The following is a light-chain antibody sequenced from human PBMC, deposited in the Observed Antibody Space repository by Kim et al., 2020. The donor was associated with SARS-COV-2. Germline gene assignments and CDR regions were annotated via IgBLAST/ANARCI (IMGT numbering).Light chain of an antibody. V-gene: IGKV1-5*03. Sequence: DIQMTQSPSTLSASVGDRVTITCRASQNISNWLAWYQQKPGKAPKLLIYQTSNLESGVPSRFGGSGSGTEFTLTIPSLHPDDFATYYCQQYNSHLWTFGQGTEVDIK. CDR1: QNISNW. CDR3: QQYNSHLWT. CDR2: QTS. J-gene: IGKJ1*01.